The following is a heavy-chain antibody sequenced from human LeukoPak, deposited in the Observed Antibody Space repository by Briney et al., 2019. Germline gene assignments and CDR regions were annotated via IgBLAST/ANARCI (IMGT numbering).Heavy chain of an antibody. CDR1: GYTFTDYY. D-gene: IGHD3-22*01. Sequence: ASVKVSCKASGYTFTDYYMHWVRQAPGQGLEWMGRINPNSGGTNYAQTFQARVTMTRDTSISTAYMELSRLRSDDTALYYCARAAYYYDGSGYYLGDWGQGTLVTVSS. V-gene: IGHV1-2*06. CDR2: INPNSGGT. CDR3: ARAAYYYDGSGYYLGD. J-gene: IGHJ4*02.